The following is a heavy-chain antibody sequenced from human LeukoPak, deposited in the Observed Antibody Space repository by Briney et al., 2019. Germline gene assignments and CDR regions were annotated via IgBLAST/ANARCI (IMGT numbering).Heavy chain of an antibody. V-gene: IGHV4-39*07. CDR2: MFHDGTT. Sequence: SETLSLTCTISGASINSSRYYWAWIRQPPGMGLEWIGSMFHDGTTYYNPSLKSRVTISVDTSKNQFSLKLSSVTAADTAVYYCARDSSPHSYYDSSGYWYAFDIWGQGTMVTVSS. D-gene: IGHD3-22*01. CDR3: ARDSSPHSYYDSSGYWYAFDI. J-gene: IGHJ3*02. CDR1: GASINSSRYY.